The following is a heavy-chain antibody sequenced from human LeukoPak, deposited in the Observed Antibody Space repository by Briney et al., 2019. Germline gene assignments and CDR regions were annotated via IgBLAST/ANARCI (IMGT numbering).Heavy chain of an antibody. J-gene: IGHJ5*02. CDR3: ARGINGAVYNWFDP. CDR2: IYHSGST. CDR1: GGSISSYY. D-gene: IGHD2-8*01. Sequence: SETLSLTCTVSGGSISSYYWSWIRQPPGKGLEWIGSIYHSGSTYYNPSLKSRVTISVDTSKNQFSLKLSSVTAADTAVYYCARGINGAVYNWFDPWGQGTLVTVSS. V-gene: IGHV4-38-2*02.